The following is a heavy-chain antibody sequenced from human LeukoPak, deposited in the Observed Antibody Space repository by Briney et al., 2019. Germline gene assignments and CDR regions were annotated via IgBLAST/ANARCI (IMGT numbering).Heavy chain of an antibody. CDR3: ARGGGHLDC. Sequence: GGSLRLSCAASGFSFSSYWMSWVRQAPGKGLEWVANIKQDGSDKYYLTSVRGRFTISRDNAKNSLFLQMNSLRVEDTAVYYCARGGGHLDCWGQGTLVTVSS. D-gene: IGHD4-23*01. J-gene: IGHJ4*02. V-gene: IGHV3-7*03. CDR2: IKQDGSDK. CDR1: GFSFSSYW.